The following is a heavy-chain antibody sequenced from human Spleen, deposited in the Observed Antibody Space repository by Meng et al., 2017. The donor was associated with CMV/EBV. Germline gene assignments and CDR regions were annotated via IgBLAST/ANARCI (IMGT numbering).Heavy chain of an antibody. CDR1: GYSLDHFF. CDR3: TRASLFGVVVMDYYFDY. D-gene: IGHD3-3*01. V-gene: IGHV4-34*01. J-gene: IGHJ4*02. CDR2: ISHLGDT. Sequence: YGYSLDHFFCTWIRQPPGKGLEWVGDISHLGDTQYNPSLKSRVTISLDTSKNQFSLKMTSVTAADTAVYYCTRASLFGVVVMDYYFDYWGQGTLVTVSS.